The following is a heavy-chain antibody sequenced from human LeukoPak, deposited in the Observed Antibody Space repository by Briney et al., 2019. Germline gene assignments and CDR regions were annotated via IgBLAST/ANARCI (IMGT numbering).Heavy chain of an antibody. Sequence: SETLSLTCAVYGGSFSGYYWSWIRQPPGKGLEWIGEINHSGSTNYKPSLKSRVTISVDTSKNQFSLKLTSVTAADTAVYYCASWWGVVITTPIDHWGQGTLVTVSS. D-gene: IGHD3-22*01. CDR1: GGSFSGYY. J-gene: IGHJ4*02. CDR2: INHSGST. V-gene: IGHV4-34*01. CDR3: ASWWGVVITTPIDH.